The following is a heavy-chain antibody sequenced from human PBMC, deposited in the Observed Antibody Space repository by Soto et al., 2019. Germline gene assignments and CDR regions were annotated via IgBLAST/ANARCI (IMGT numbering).Heavy chain of an antibody. CDR2: IYPGDSDT. J-gene: IGHJ4*02. V-gene: IGHV5-51*01. Sequence: PGXSLNISCKGSGYSFTSYWLGWLRQMPGKGLEWMGIIYPGDSDTRYSPSFQGQVTISADKSISTAYLQWSSLKASDTAMYYCARAHAEVAPDYWGQGTLVTVSS. D-gene: IGHD5-12*01. CDR3: ARAHAEVAPDY. CDR1: GYSFTSYW.